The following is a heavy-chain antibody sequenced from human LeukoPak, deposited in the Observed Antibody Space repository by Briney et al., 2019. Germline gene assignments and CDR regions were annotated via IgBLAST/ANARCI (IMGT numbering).Heavy chain of an antibody. V-gene: IGHV3-30*03. CDR3: ARGVVVDY. CDR2: ISYDGSNE. J-gene: IGHJ4*02. CDR1: GFTFSSYG. D-gene: IGHD2-15*01. Sequence: PGRSLRLSCAASGFTFSSYGMHWVRQAPGKGLEWVALISYDGSNEYYTDSVKGRFTISKDDFKNTLYLQMNSLRAEDTAVYYCARGVVVDYWGQGTLVTVSS.